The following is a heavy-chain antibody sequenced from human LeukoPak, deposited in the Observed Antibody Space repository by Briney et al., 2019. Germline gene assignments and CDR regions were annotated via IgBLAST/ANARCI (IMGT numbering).Heavy chain of an antibody. D-gene: IGHD4-17*01. CDR1: GGSISSGSYY. Sequence: SETLSLTRTVSGGSISSGSYYWSWIRQPAGKGLEWIGRIYTSGSTNYNPSLKSRVTISVDTSKNQFSLKLSSVTAADTAVYYCARHADMTTPGAFDVWGQGTMVTVSS. V-gene: IGHV4-61*02. CDR2: IYTSGST. J-gene: IGHJ3*01. CDR3: ARHADMTTPGAFDV.